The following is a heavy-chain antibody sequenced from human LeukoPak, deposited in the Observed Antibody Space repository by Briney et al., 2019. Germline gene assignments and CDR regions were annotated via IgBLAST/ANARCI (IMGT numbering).Heavy chain of an antibody. CDR2: IYTSGST. J-gene: IGHJ6*03. D-gene: IGHD6-13*01. CDR1: GGSISSYY. Sequence: SETLSLTCTVSGGSISSYYWSWIRQPAGKGLEWIGRIYTSGSTNYNPSLKSRVTMSEDTSKNQFSLKLSSVTAADTAVYYCARDGAAAGTQSYYYMDVWGKGTTVTVSS. V-gene: IGHV4-4*07. CDR3: ARDGAAAGTQSYYYMDV.